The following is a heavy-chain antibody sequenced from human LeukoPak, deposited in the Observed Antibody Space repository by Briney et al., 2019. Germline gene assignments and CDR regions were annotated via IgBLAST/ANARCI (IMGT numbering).Heavy chain of an antibody. Sequence: GGSLRLSCAASGFTFSSYWMHWVRQAPGKGLVWVSRINSDGSSTSYADSVKGRFTISRDNAKNTLYLQMNSLRAEDTAVYYCAIVATVTTAWFDPWGQGTLVTVSS. CDR1: GFTFSSYW. CDR3: AIVATVTTAWFDP. D-gene: IGHD4-11*01. CDR2: INSDGSST. J-gene: IGHJ5*02. V-gene: IGHV3-74*01.